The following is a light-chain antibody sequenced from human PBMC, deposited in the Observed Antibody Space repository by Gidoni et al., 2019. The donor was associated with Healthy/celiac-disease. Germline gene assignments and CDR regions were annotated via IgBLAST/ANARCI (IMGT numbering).Light chain of an antibody. CDR3: QQYYSTPMT. Sequence: DIVLTHSPHSLAASLGERATINCKSSQSVLYSSNNKNYLAWYQQKPGQSPKLLIYWAYTRESGVPDRFSGSGSGTDFTLTISSLQAEDVAVYYCQQYYSTPMTFGQGTKVEIK. J-gene: IGKJ2*01. CDR1: QSVLYSSNNKNY. V-gene: IGKV4-1*01. CDR2: WAY.